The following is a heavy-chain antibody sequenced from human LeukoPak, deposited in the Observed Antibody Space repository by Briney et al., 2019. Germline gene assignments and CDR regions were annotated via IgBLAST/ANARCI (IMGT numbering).Heavy chain of an antibody. CDR3: TTSGITIFGVVIIGDFDY. CDR1: GFTFSNAW. V-gene: IGHV3-15*01. CDR2: IKSKTDGGTT. J-gene: IGHJ4*02. Sequence: GGSLRLSCAASGFTFSNAWMSWVRQAPGKGLEWVGRIKSKTDGGTTDYAAPVKGRFTISRDDSKNTLYLQMSSLKTEDTAVYYCTTSGITIFGVVIIGDFDYWGQGTLVTVSS. D-gene: IGHD3-3*01.